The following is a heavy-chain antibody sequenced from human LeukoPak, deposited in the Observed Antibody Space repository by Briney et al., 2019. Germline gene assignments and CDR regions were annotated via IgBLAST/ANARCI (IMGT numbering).Heavy chain of an antibody. V-gene: IGHV4-59*01. Sequence: SETLSLTCAVYGGSFSGYYWSWIRQPPGKGLEWIGYIYYSGSTNYNPSLKSRVTISVDTSKNQFSLKLSSVTAADTAVYYCARDRAVYDYVWGSYRYLDYWGQGTLVTVSS. CDR1: GGSFSGYY. CDR2: IYYSGST. D-gene: IGHD3-16*02. CDR3: ARDRAVYDYVWGSYRYLDY. J-gene: IGHJ4*02.